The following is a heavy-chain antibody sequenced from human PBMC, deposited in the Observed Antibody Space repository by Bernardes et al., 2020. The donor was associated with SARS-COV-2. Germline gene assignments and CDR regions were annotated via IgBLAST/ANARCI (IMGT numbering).Heavy chain of an antibody. CDR3: ARAGWFDPTPRY. V-gene: IGHV3-11*01. J-gene: IGHJ4*02. D-gene: IGHD3-10*01. CDR2: IPSRGTTT. Sequence: GGSLRLSCAASGFTFSDFYMTWIRQAPGQGLEWVSYIPSRGTTTYYADSVKGRFTISRDNAKNSLYLQTNSLRAEDTAVYYYARAGWFDPTPRYWGQGTLVTVSS. CDR1: GFTFSDFY.